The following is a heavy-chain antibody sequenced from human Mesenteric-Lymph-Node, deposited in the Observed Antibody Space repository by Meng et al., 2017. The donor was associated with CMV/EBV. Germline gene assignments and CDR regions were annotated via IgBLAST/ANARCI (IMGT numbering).Heavy chain of an antibody. Sequence: LILSCTVSGGSISSGAYYWSWIRQPPGTGLEWLGYIHYSGSTFYNPSLESRVTVSVDTSKNQFSLKLTSVTAADTAIYYCARERLLTGYYSGWFDPWGQGTLVTVSS. J-gene: IGHJ5*02. CDR2: IHYSGST. D-gene: IGHD3-9*01. CDR3: ARERLLTGYYSGWFDP. CDR1: GGSISSGAYY. V-gene: IGHV4-30-4*08.